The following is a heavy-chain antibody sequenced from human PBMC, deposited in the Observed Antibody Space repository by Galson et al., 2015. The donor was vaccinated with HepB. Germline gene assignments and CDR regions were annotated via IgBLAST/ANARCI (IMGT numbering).Heavy chain of an antibody. Sequence: SVKVSCKASGYTFTGYYMHWVRQAPGQGLEWMGWINPNSGGTNYAQKFQGRVTMTRDTSISTAYMELSSLRSEDTAVYYCARGRRAGRGYGAFDIWGQGTMVTVSS. CDR2: INPNSGGT. J-gene: IGHJ3*02. V-gene: IGHV1-2*02. CDR3: ARGRRAGRGYGAFDI. D-gene: IGHD5-18*01. CDR1: GYTFTGYY.